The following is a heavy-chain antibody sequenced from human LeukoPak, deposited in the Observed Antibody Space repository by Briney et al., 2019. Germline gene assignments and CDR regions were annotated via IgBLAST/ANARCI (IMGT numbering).Heavy chain of an antibody. J-gene: IGHJ5*02. D-gene: IGHD2/OR15-2a*01. CDR2: ITGTSRNS. V-gene: IGHV3-23*01. Sequence: GGSLRLSCAASGFSLIEYAMSWFRQSPGKGLEWISSITGTSRNSNYADSVKGRFTVSRDNSKNTLYLEVGSLTAEDTAIYYCARGELRPNNWFDPWGQGTLVTVSS. CDR3: ARGELRPNNWFDP. CDR1: GFSLIEYA.